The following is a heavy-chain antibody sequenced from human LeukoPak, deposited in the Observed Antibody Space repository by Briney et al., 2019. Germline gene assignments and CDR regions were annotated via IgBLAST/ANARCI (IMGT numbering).Heavy chain of an antibody. CDR2: ISTDATST. D-gene: IGHD6-19*01. Sequence: GGSQRLSCAASGFTFSNYWMHWVRQAPGKGLVWVSGISTDATSTRYADSVKGRFTISRENAKNTVYLQMNSLRAEDTAVYYCARVSGWDPFDNWGQGTLVTVSA. CDR3: ARVSGWDPFDN. J-gene: IGHJ4*02. CDR1: GFTFSNYW. V-gene: IGHV3-74*01.